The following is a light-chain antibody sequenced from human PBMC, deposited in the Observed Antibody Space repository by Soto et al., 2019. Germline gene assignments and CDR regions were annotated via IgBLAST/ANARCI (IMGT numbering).Light chain of an antibody. CDR3: QQYHTDWT. V-gene: IGKV1-5*01. CDR1: ESIDNW. CDR2: AAS. Sequence: DIQMTQSPSTLSASVGDTVTITCRASESIDNWLAWYQQKPGKAPKLLIFAASTLVRGVPSRFSGRGSGTEFTLTTSSLQADDYATFYCQQYHTDWTFGQGTKGDIK. J-gene: IGKJ1*01.